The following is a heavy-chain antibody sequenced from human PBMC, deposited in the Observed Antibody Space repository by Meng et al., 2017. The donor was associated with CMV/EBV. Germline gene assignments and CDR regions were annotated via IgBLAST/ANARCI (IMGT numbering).Heavy chain of an antibody. J-gene: IGHJ3*02. CDR2: INPSGGST. CDR3: ARDRVAGATPDAFDI. Sequence: ASVKVSCKASGYTFTSYYMHWVRQAPGQGREWMGIINPSGGSTSYAQKFQGRVTMTRDTSTSTVYMELSSLRSEDTAVYYCARDRVAGATPDAFDIWGQGTMVTVSS. CDR1: GYTFTSYY. V-gene: IGHV1-46*01. D-gene: IGHD1-26*01.